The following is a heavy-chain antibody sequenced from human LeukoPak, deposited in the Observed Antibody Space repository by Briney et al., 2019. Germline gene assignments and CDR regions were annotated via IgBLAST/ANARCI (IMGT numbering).Heavy chain of an antibody. V-gene: IGHV1-46*01. J-gene: IGHJ5*02. D-gene: IGHD3-10*01. Sequence: AASVKVSCKASGYSFTSYYMHWVRPAPGQRLGCMGIIHPSGGSTRYAQKFQGRVTMTRDTSTSRVYMELSSLKSEDTAVYYCARDDYFGSGGDGRFDPWGQGTLVTVSS. CDR3: ARDDYFGSGGDGRFDP. CDR2: IHPSGGST. CDR1: GYSFTSYY.